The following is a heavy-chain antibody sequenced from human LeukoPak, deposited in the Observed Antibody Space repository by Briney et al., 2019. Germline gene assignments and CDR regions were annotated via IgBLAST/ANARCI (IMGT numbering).Heavy chain of an antibody. CDR1: GFTFSSYA. J-gene: IGHJ4*02. Sequence: PGRSLRLSCAASGFTFSSYAMHWVRQAPGKGLEWVAVISYDGSNKYYADSVKGRFTISRDNSKNTLYLQMNSLRAEDTAVYCCARAAGQWLVLYFDYWGQGTLVTVSS. D-gene: IGHD6-19*01. CDR3: ARAAGQWLVLYFDY. V-gene: IGHV3-30*04. CDR2: ISYDGSNK.